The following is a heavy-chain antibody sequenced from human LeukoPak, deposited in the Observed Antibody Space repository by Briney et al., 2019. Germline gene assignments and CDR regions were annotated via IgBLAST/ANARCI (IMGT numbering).Heavy chain of an antibody. Sequence: PSETLSLTCAVYGGSFSGYYWSWIRQPPGKGLEWIGEINHSGNTNSNPSLKSRVTISVDTSKNQFSLKLSSVTAADTAVYYCARGVVAAPQTFDYWGQGTLVAVSS. J-gene: IGHJ4*02. CDR2: INHSGNT. CDR3: ARGVVAAPQTFDY. CDR1: GGSFSGYY. D-gene: IGHD2-15*01. V-gene: IGHV4-34*01.